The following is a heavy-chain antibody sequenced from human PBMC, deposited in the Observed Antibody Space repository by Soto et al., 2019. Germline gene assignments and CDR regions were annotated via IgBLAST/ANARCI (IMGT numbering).Heavy chain of an antibody. CDR3: ARDGAERSRWRTDAFDI. D-gene: IGHD6-13*01. CDR2: ISYDGSNK. Sequence: GGSLRLSCAASVFTFSSYAMHWVRQAPGKGLEWVAVISYDGSNKYYADSVKGRFTISRDNSKNTLYLQMNSLRAEDTAVYYCARDGAERSRWRTDAFDIWGQVKMVTVSS. CDR1: VFTFSSYA. V-gene: IGHV3-30-3*01. J-gene: IGHJ3*02.